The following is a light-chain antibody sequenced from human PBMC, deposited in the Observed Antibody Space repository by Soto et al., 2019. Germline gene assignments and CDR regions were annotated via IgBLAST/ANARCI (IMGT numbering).Light chain of an antibody. Sequence: QSALTQPPSASGSPGQSVTISCTGTSSDIGSYNYVSWYQQHPGKAPKLIIYEVSKRPSGVPDRFSGSKSGNTASLTVSGLQAEDEADYYCTSYAGSNNLVFAGGTKLTVL. J-gene: IGLJ3*02. CDR3: TSYAGSNNLV. CDR2: EVS. CDR1: SSDIGSYNY. V-gene: IGLV2-8*01.